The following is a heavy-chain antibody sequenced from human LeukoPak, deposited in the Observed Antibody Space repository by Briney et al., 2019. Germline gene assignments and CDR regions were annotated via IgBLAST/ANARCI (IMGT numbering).Heavy chain of an antibody. CDR3: VRYSDRAFDY. CDR2: FSSRDTTV. D-gene: IGHD1-26*01. CDR1: GFTFSDYS. V-gene: IGHV3-48*02. J-gene: IGHJ4*02. Sequence: GGSLRLSCATSGFTFSDYSMIWVRQAPGKGLEWVSYFSSRDTTVFYAHSVRGRFTISRDNAKNSLYLQMNSLRDEDTAVYYCVRYSDRAFDYWGQGILVTVSP.